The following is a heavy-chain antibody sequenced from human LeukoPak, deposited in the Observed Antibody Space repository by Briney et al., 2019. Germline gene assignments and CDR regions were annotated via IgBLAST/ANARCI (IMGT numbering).Heavy chain of an antibody. V-gene: IGHV1-69*13. CDR3: ARDRGIVGAAGGFDY. Sequence: ASVKVSFKASGGTFSSYAISWVRQAPGQGLEWMGVVIPIFGTANYAQKFQGRVTITADESTSTAYMELSSLRSEDKAVYYCARDRGIVGAAGGFDYWGQGNLVTVSS. J-gene: IGHJ4*02. CDR1: GGTFSSYA. CDR2: VIPIFGTA. D-gene: IGHD1-26*01.